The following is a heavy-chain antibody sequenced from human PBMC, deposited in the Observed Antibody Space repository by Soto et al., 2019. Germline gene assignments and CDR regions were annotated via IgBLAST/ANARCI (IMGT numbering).Heavy chain of an antibody. D-gene: IGHD1-1*01. CDR1: GVPCSFYS. V-gene: IGHV3-48*02. Sequence: GGSLRLSCAASGVPCSFYSMNWVRQAPGKGLEWISYITSTSSAINYADSVRGRFTISRDNAMRSLFLHMNSLRDEDTAVYYCARDGKGAAYTHGPYYFDYWGQGALVTVS. CDR3: ARDGKGAAYTHGPYYFDY. J-gene: IGHJ4*02. CDR2: ITSTSSAI.